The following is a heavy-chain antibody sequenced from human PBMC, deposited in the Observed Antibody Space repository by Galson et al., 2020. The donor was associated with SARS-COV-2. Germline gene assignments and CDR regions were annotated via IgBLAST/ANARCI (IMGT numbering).Heavy chain of an antibody. D-gene: IGHD3-22*01. CDR1: GYSFTNYW. J-gene: IGHJ4*02. CDR3: VRTGDSSGLRGYFDY. CDR2: IHPGDSET. V-gene: IGHV5-51*01. Sequence: KIGESLKISCKASGYSFTNYWIGWVRQMPGKGLEWMGIIHPGDSETIYSPSFRGQVTISADKSITTAYLQWSSLRASDTAMYYCVRTGDSSGLRGYFDYWGQGTLVTVSS.